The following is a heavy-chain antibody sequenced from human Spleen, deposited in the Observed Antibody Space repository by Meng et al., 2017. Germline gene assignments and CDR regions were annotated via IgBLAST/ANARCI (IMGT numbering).Heavy chain of an antibody. V-gene: IGHV4-59*12. Sequence: GSLRLSCTVSRGSIGSYYWSWVRQPPGKGLEWIGYIYYSGSTNHNPSLKSRVTISVDTSKNQFSLKLSSVTPGDTAVYYCARFHYGDNDAFDIWGQGTMVTVSS. CDR2: IYYSGST. CDR1: RGSIGSYY. D-gene: IGHD4-17*01. J-gene: IGHJ3*02. CDR3: ARFHYGDNDAFDI.